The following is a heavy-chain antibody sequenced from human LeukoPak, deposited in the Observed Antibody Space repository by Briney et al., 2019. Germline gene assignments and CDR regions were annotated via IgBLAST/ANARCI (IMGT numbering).Heavy chain of an antibody. Sequence: GGSLRLSCAVSGLTFSSSWMDWVRQAPGKGLEWVARINPDGNKKYSADSVKGRFTISRDNAESSLYLQMNSLRVEDTAFYYCARDLAYSRLDYWGQGMLVTVSS. CDR2: INPDGNKK. CDR1: GLTFSSSW. J-gene: IGHJ4*02. D-gene: IGHD5-18*01. CDR3: ARDLAYSRLDY. V-gene: IGHV3-7*01.